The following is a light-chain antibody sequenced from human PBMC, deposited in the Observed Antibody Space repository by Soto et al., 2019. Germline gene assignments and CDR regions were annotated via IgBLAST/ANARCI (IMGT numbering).Light chain of an antibody. CDR3: QQYGSSPSIP. Sequence: EIVLTQAPGTLSLSPGERATLSCRASQSVSSSYLAWYQQKPGQAPRLLIYGASSRATGIPDRFSVSGSGTDFTLTISRLEPEDFAVYYCQQYGSSPSIPFGQGTRLEIK. CDR1: QSVSSSY. V-gene: IGKV3-20*01. J-gene: IGKJ5*01. CDR2: GAS.